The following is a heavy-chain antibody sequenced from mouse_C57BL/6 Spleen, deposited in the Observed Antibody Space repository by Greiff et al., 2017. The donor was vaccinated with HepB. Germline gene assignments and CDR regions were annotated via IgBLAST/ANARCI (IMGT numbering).Heavy chain of an antibody. CDR1: GYTFTNYW. D-gene: IGHD2-12*01. J-gene: IGHJ1*03. CDR3: ARGDSYWYFDV. Sequence: VQLQQSGAELVRPGTSVKMSCKASGYTFTNYWIGWAKQRPGHGLEWIGDIYPGGGYTNYNEQFKGKATLTADKSSSSAYMQFSSLTSEDSAIYYCARGDSYWYFDVWGTGTTVTVSS. CDR2: IYPGGGYT. V-gene: IGHV1-63*01.